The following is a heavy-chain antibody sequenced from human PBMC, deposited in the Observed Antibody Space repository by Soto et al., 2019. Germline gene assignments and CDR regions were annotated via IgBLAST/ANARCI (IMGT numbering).Heavy chain of an antibody. CDR1: GGTFSNHA. CDR3: ARDDATYCGGDCYRYFYYGMDV. CDR2: IIPMFPTA. D-gene: IGHD2-21*02. V-gene: IGHV1-69*13. J-gene: IGHJ6*02. Sequence: SVKVSCQASGGTFSNHAISWVRQAPGQGLEWVGGIIPMFPTADYAQRFQGRVTITADDSTTTVYMELSGLRSEDTAMYYCARDDATYCGGDCYRYFYYGMDVWGQGTTVTVSS.